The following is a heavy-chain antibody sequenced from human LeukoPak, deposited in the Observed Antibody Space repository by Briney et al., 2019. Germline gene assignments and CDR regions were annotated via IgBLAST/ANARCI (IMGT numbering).Heavy chain of an antibody. Sequence: GGSLRLSCAASGFAFSPYAMNWVRQAPGKGLEWVSFITGDSNTIYYADSMKGRFTVSRDNAENSLYLQMNSLSAEDTAVYYCARDRMGGSFDYGGQGTLVTVSS. V-gene: IGHV3-48*01. D-gene: IGHD2-15*01. CDR3: ARDRMGGSFDY. CDR2: ITGDSNTI. CDR1: GFAFSPYA. J-gene: IGHJ4*02.